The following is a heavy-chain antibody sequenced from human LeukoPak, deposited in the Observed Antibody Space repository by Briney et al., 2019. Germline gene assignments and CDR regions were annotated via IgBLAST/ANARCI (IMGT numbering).Heavy chain of an antibody. CDR2: IYPGDSDT. CDR3: ARQSRRITMVRGGPDY. D-gene: IGHD3-10*01. CDR1: GYSFTSYW. Sequence: GESLKISCKGSGYSFTSYWIGWVRQMPGRGLEWMGIIYPGDSDTRYSPSFQGQVTISADKSISTAYLQWSSLKASDTAMYYCARQSRRITMVRGGPDYWGQGTLVTVSS. V-gene: IGHV5-51*01. J-gene: IGHJ4*02.